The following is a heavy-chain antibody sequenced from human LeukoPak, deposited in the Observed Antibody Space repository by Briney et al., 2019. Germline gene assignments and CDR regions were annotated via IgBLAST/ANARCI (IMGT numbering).Heavy chain of an antibody. CDR1: GFTFSSYG. CDR2: IKSKTDGGTT. V-gene: IGHV3-15*01. Sequence: GGSLRLSCAASGFTFSSYGMHWVRQAPGKGLEWVGRIKSKTDGGTTDYAAPVKGRFTISRDDSKNTLYLQMNSLKTEDTAVYYCTTDGTWPYFDDYWGQGTLVTVSS. J-gene: IGHJ4*02. CDR3: TTDGTWPYFDDY. D-gene: IGHD1-26*01.